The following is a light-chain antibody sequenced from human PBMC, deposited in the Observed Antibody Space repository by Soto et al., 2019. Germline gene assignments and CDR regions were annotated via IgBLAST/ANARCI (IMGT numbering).Light chain of an antibody. V-gene: IGLV2-18*02. CDR3: TSYATGSAYV. Sequence: QSVLTQPPSVSGSPGQSVTISCTGTSSDVGGYNRVSWYQQPPGKAPKLLIYDVSNRPSGGSTRFSGSKSGNTASLTISGLQAEDEADYSCTSYATGSAYVFGPGTKVTAL. CDR1: SSDVGGYNR. J-gene: IGLJ1*01. CDR2: DVS.